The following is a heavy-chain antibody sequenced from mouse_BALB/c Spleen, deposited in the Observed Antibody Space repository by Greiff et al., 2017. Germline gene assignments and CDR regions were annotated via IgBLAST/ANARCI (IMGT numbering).Heavy chain of an antibody. V-gene: IGHV14-3*02. CDR1: GFNIKDTY. D-gene: IGHD2-2*01. Sequence: EVQLQQSGAELVKPGASVKLSCTASGFNIKDTYMHWVKQRPEQGLEWIGRIDPANGNTKYDPKFQGKATITADTSSNTAYLQLSSLTSEDTAVYYCARGIDGYDGWFAYWGQGTLVTVSA. CDR3: ARGIDGYDGWFAY. CDR2: IDPANGNT. J-gene: IGHJ3*01.